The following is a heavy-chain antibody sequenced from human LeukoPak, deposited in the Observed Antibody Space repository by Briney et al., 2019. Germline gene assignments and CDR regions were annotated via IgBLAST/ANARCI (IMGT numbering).Heavy chain of an antibody. CDR3: ASAYDSSGYSPLGY. Sequence: PGGSLRLSCAASGFTFSSYWMHWVRQAPGKGLVWVSRINSDGSSTSYADSVKGRFTISRDNAKNTLYLQMNSLRAEDTAVYYCASAYDSSGYSPLGYWGQGTLVTVSS. CDR1: GFTFSSYW. J-gene: IGHJ4*02. D-gene: IGHD3-22*01. CDR2: INSDGSST. V-gene: IGHV3-74*01.